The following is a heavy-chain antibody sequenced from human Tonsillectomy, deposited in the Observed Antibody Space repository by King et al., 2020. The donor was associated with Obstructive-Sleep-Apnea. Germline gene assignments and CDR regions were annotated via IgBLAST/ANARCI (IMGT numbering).Heavy chain of an antibody. CDR3: ARLAGSGSYAPLFDY. J-gene: IGHJ4*02. CDR2: IYYSGST. D-gene: IGHD3-10*01. CDR1: GGSISSSSYY. V-gene: IGHV4-39*01. Sequence: QLQESGPGLVKPSETLSLTCTVSGGSISSSSYYWGWIRQPPGKGLEWIGSIYYSGSTYYNPSLKSRVTISVDTSKNQFSLKLSSVTAADTAVYYCARLAGSGSYAPLFDYWGQGTLVTVSS.